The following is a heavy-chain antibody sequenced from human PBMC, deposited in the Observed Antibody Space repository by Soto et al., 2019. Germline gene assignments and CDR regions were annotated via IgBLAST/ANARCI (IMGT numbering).Heavy chain of an antibody. Sequence: TGGSLRLSCTASGFTFGDYAMSWFRQAPGKGLEWVGFIRSKAYGGTTEYAASVKGRFTISRDDSKSIAYLQMNSLKTEDTAVYYCGNTIFGVVTHNWFDPWGQGTLVTVSS. CDR2: IRSKAYGGTT. V-gene: IGHV3-49*03. J-gene: IGHJ5*02. CDR3: GNTIFGVVTHNWFDP. CDR1: GFTFGDYA. D-gene: IGHD3-3*01.